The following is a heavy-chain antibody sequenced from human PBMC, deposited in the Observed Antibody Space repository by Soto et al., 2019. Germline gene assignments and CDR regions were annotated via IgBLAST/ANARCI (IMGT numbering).Heavy chain of an antibody. Sequence: PSETLSLTCTVSGGSISSYYWSWIRQPPGKGLEWIGYIYYSGSTNYNPSLKSRVTISVDTSKNQFSLKLSSVTAADTAGYYCARLWGWLGDYGGQGPLATVPS. CDR3: ARLWGWLGDY. V-gene: IGHV4-59*08. J-gene: IGHJ4*02. D-gene: IGHD3-16*01. CDR2: IYYSGST. CDR1: GGSISSYY.